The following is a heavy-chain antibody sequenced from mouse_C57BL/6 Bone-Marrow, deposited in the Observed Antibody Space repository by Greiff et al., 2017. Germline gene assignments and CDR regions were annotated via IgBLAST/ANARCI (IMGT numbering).Heavy chain of an antibody. CDR2: IRNKANNHAT. V-gene: IGHV6-6*01. Sequence: EVQRVESGGGLVQPGGSMKLSCAASGFTFSDAWMDWVRQSPEKGLEWVAEIRNKANNHATYYAESVKGRFTISRDDSKSSVYLQMNSLRAEDTGIYYCTRARATVVAPYFDYWGQGTTLTVSS. J-gene: IGHJ2*01. D-gene: IGHD1-1*01. CDR1: GFTFSDAW. CDR3: TRARATVVAPYFDY.